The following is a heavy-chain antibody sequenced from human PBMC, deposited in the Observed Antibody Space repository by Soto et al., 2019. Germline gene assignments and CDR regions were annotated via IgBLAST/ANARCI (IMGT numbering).Heavy chain of an antibody. CDR2: ISSSSSTI. CDR3: ARDDGSYAPLVIDY. CDR1: GFTFSSYS. V-gene: IGHV3-48*01. J-gene: IGHJ4*02. Sequence: EVQLVESGGGLVQPGGSLRLSCAASGFTFSSYSMNWVRKAPGKGLEWVSYISSSSSTIYYADSVKGRFTISRDNAKNSLYLQMNSLRAEDTAVYYCARDDGSYAPLVIDYWGQGTLVTVSS. D-gene: IGHD1-26*01.